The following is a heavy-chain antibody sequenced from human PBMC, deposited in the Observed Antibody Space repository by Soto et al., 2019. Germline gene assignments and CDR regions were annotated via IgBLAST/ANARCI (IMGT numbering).Heavy chain of an antibody. J-gene: IGHJ4*02. CDR1: GFTFSSYA. V-gene: IGHV3-23*01. D-gene: IGHD6-19*01. CDR3: AKAYNTGIAVAGTIDY. Sequence: GGSLRLSCAASGFTFSSYAMSWVRQAPGKGLEWVSAISGSGGSTYYADSVKGRFTISRDNSKNTLYLQMNSLRAEDTAVYYCAKAYNTGIAVAGTIDYWGQGTLVTVSS. CDR2: ISGSGGST.